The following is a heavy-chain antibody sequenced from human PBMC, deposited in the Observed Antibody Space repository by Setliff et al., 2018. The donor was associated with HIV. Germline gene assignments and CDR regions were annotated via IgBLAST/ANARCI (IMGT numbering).Heavy chain of an antibody. CDR2: IKSKIDGGTT. CDR3: TTDTKLQSLYYYDSSGYYTS. D-gene: IGHD3-22*01. J-gene: IGHJ4*02. CDR1: GFTFSNAW. V-gene: IGHV3-15*01. Sequence: LRLSCAASGFTFSNAWMSWVRQAPGKGLEWVGRIKSKIDGGTTDYTAPVKGRFTISRDDSKNTLYLQMNSLKIEDTAVYYCTTDTKLQSLYYYDSSGYYTSWGQGTLVTVSS.